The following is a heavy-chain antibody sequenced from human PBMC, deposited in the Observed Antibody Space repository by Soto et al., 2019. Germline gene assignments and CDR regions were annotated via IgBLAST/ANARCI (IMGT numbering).Heavy chain of an antibody. V-gene: IGHV3-23*01. Sequence: GGSLRLSCAASGFTFSRYSMNWVSQAPGNGLEWVANISSSGNSIYYADSVKGRFTISRDNSKNTLYLQMNGLRVEDTAVYYCAKDRLAGNFDYWGQGTQVTSPQ. J-gene: IGHJ4*02. CDR2: ISSSGNSI. CDR1: GFTFSRYS. CDR3: AKDRLAGNFDY.